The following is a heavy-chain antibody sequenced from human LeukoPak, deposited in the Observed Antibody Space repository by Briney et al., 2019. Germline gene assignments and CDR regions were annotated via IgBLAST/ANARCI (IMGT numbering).Heavy chain of an antibody. CDR2: IYYSESM. V-gene: IGHV4-39*01. Sequence: PSETLSLTCSVSGGSISGTTHNWGWIRQPPWKGLEWFATIYYSESMKKSPSLKSRVTISLDTSRNQFSLKLSSVTAADTAVYYCARQGSSSWYGWYFDLWGRGSLVTVSS. CDR1: GGSISGTTHN. CDR3: ARQGSSSWYGWYFDL. J-gene: IGHJ2*01. D-gene: IGHD6-13*01.